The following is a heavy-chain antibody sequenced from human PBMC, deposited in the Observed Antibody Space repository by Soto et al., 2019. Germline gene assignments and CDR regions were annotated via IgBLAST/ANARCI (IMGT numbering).Heavy chain of an antibody. CDR1: GFTFTVYA. CDR3: AKDIGGRNVY. CDR2: ISGSGGTT. Sequence: GGSLRRSCAASGFTFTVYAMSWVRQAPGKGLEWVSTISGSGGTTNYADSVKGRFTISRDNSRNTLCLQMNSLRAEDTAVYYCAKDIGGRNVYWGPGTLVTVSS. J-gene: IGHJ4*02. V-gene: IGHV3-23*01. D-gene: IGHD2-15*01.